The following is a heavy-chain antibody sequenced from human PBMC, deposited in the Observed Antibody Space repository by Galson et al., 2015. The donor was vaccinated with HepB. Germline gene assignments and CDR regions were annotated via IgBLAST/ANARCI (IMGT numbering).Heavy chain of an antibody. D-gene: IGHD3-22*01. CDR3: ASLSYDSSRTDAFDI. Sequence: SLRLSCAASGFTFSSYAMHWVRQAPGKGLEWVAVISYDGSNKYYADSVKGRFTISSDNSKNTLYLQMNSLRAEDTAVYYCASLSYDSSRTDAFDIWGQGTMVTVSS. CDR1: GFTFSSYA. V-gene: IGHV3-30*04. CDR2: ISYDGSNK. J-gene: IGHJ3*02.